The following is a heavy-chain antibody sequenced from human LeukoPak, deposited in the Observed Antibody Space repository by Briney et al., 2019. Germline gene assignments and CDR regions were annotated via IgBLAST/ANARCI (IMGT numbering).Heavy chain of an antibody. J-gene: IGHJ5*02. CDR2: ISSSSSYI. V-gene: IGHV3-21*01. CDR1: GFTFSSYS. Sequence: GGSLRLSCAASGFTFSSYSMNWVRQAPGKGLEWVSSISSSSSYIYYADSVKGRFTISRDNAKNSLYLQMNSLRAEDTAVYYCARDQEDIVVVPAANPWGEGTLVTVSS. D-gene: IGHD2-2*01. CDR3: ARDQEDIVVVPAANP.